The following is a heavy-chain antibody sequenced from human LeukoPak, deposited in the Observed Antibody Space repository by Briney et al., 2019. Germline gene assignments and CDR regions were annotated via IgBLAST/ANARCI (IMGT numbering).Heavy chain of an antibody. J-gene: IGHJ5*02. Sequence: ASVKVSCKASGYTFRDYAITWVRQAPGQGLEWMGWITAYNGNTNYAQKFQGRVTMTTDTSTTTAYMELRSLRSDDTAVYYCARGCSGGNCSSFWFGPWGQGNLVTVSS. CDR1: GYTFRDYA. CDR3: ARGCSGGNCSSFWFGP. V-gene: IGHV1-18*01. D-gene: IGHD2-15*01. CDR2: ITAYNGNT.